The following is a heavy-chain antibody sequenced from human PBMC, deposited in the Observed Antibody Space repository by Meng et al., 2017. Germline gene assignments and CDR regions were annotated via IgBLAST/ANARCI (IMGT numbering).Heavy chain of an antibody. CDR1: GFSVTTSY. D-gene: IGHD6-19*01. V-gene: IGHV3-53*02. CDR3: ARDSSSGWYHNY. CDR2: IYSGGST. Sequence: EVQLEEMGAGLIETGGSLRLSCTASGFSVTTSYMSWVRQAPGKGLEWVSVIYSGGSTYYADSVKGRFSISRDNSKNTLYLQMNSLRAEDTAVYFCARDSSSGWYHNYWGQGTLVTVSS. J-gene: IGHJ4*02.